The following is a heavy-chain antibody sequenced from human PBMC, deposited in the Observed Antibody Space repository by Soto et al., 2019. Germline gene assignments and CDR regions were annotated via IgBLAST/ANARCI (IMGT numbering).Heavy chain of an antibody. CDR2: INAGNGNT. V-gene: IGHV1-3*01. J-gene: IGHJ4*02. CDR1: GYTFTSYA. Sequence: ASVKVSCKASGYTFTSYAMRWVRQAPGQRLEWMGWINAGNGNTKYSQKFQGRVTITRDTSASTAYMELSSLRSEDTAVYYCARAVTMIVVNFDYWGQGTLVTVSS. CDR3: ARAVTMIVVNFDY. D-gene: IGHD3-22*01.